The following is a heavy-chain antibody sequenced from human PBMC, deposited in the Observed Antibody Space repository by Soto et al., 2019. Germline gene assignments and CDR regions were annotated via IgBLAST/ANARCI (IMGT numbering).Heavy chain of an antibody. Sequence: GGSLRLSCAASGFTFSSYAMSWVRQAPGKGLEWVSAISGSGGSTYYADSVKGRFTISRDNSKNTLYLQMNSPRAEDTAVYYCAKLSRTCSGGSCFLSHFDYWGQGTLVTVSS. D-gene: IGHD2-15*01. J-gene: IGHJ4*02. V-gene: IGHV3-23*01. CDR1: GFTFSSYA. CDR3: AKLSRTCSGGSCFLSHFDY. CDR2: ISGSGGST.